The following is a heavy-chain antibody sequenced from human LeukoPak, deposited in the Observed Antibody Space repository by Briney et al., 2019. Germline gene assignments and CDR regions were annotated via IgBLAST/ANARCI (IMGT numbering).Heavy chain of an antibody. CDR1: GFTFSSYA. CDR2: ISGSGGST. Sequence: GGSLRLSCAASGFTFSSYAMSWVRQAPGKGLEWVSAISGSGGSTYYADSVKGRLTISRDNSKNTLYLQMNSLRAEDTAVYYCAKDSQIAYCGGDCYSGMYYFDYWGQGTLVTVSS. CDR3: AKDSQIAYCGGDCYSGMYYFDY. V-gene: IGHV3-23*01. J-gene: IGHJ4*02. D-gene: IGHD2-21*02.